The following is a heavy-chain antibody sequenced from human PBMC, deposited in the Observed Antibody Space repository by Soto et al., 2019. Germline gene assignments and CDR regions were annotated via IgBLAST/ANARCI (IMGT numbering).Heavy chain of an antibody. CDR1: GFTFSSYA. CDR3: AKASYCSSTSCPGYYYYGMDV. D-gene: IGHD2-2*01. Sequence: PXGSLGLSCAASGFTFSSYAMSWVRQAPGKGLEWVSAISGSGGSTYYADSVKGRFTISRDNSKNTLYLQMNSLRAEDTAVYYCAKASYCSSTSCPGYYYYGMDVWGQGTTVTVSS. CDR2: ISGSGGST. V-gene: IGHV3-23*01. J-gene: IGHJ6*02.